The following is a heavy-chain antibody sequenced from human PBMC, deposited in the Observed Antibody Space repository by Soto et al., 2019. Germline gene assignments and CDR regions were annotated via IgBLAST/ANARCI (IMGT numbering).Heavy chain of an antibody. CDR1: GFTFSSYA. D-gene: IGHD3-22*01. Sequence: RLSCAASGFTFSSYAMSWVRQAPGKGLEWVSGISGSGGITYYVDSVKGRFTISRDNSKNTLYLQMNSLRVEDTAIYYCAKDFAYESSGYYYEHFDYWGQGSLVTVSS. CDR2: ISGSGGIT. V-gene: IGHV3-23*01. CDR3: AKDFAYESSGYYYEHFDY. J-gene: IGHJ4*02.